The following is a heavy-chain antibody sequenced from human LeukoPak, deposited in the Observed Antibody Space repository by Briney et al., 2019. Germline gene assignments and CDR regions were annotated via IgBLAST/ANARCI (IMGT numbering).Heavy chain of an antibody. CDR2: ISSSGSTI. J-gene: IGHJ6*02. V-gene: IGHV3-48*03. CDR3: AKPRDYYGSGNYLPLYGMDV. Sequence: QPGGSLRLSCAASGFTFSSYEMNWVRQAPGKGLEWVSYISSSGSTIYYADSVKGRFTISRDNAKNSLYLQMNSLRAEDTAVYYCAKPRDYYGSGNYLPLYGMDVWGQGTTVTVSS. CDR1: GFTFSSYE. D-gene: IGHD3-10*01.